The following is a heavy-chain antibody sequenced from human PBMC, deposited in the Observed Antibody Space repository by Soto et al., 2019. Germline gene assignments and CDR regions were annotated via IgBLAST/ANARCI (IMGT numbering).Heavy chain of an antibody. CDR1: GFTFSNYG. V-gene: IGHV3-30*18. Sequence: QVQLVESGGDVVQPGRSLRLSCAASGFTFSNYGMHWVRQAPGKGLEWVAAISYDGRNKYYADSVKGRFTISRDNSKNTVYLQMNSLRAEDTAVYYCAKWSDGKVMLFVGTMGGQGTLVTVSS. D-gene: IGHD3-16*01. CDR3: AKWSDGKVMLFVGTM. J-gene: IGHJ4*02. CDR2: ISYDGRNK.